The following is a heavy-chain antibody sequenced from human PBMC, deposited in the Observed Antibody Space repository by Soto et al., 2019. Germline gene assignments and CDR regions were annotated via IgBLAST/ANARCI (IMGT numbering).Heavy chain of an antibody. CDR2: ISAYNGNT. CDR1: GYTFTSYG. V-gene: IGHV1-18*01. J-gene: IGHJ4*02. CDR3: ARDSGSGYDETSGIYYDSSGVFDY. D-gene: IGHD3-22*01. Sequence: GASVKVSCKASGYTFTSYGISWVRQAPGQGLGWMGWISAYNGNTNYAQKLQGRVTMTTDTSTSTAYMELRSLRSDDTAVYYCARDSGSGYDETSGIYYDSSGVFDYWGQGTLVTVSS.